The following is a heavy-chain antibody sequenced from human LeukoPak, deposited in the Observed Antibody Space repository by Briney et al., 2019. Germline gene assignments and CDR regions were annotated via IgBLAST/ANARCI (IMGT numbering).Heavy chain of an antibody. CDR3: AKGRGSRWSRPHFDS. V-gene: IGHV3-23*01. Sequence: GVSLRLSCAASGFTFSSYAMSWVRQAPGKGLEWVSAISGSGGNTYYADSVKGRFTISRDNSKNTLYLQMNSLIAEDTAVYYCAKGRGSRWSRPHFDSWAKGPLVTVSS. D-gene: IGHD6-13*01. J-gene: IGHJ4*02. CDR2: ISGSGGNT. CDR1: GFTFSSYA.